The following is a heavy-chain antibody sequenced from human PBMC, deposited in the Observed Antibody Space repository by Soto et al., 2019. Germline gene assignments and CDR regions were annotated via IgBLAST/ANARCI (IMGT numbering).Heavy chain of an antibody. D-gene: IGHD1-26*01. J-gene: IGHJ4*02. CDR2: IYSDDDK. CDR3: AHMSGSYCDY. V-gene: IGHV2-5*05. Sequence: QITLKESGPTLVKPTQTLTLTCTFFGFSLSTSGVAVGWIRQPPGKALEWLALIYSDDDKRYGPSLKSRLTITKDTSRNQVVLILTNLDPVDTAAYYCAHMSGSYCDYWGQGTLVTVSS. CDR1: GFSLSTSGVA.